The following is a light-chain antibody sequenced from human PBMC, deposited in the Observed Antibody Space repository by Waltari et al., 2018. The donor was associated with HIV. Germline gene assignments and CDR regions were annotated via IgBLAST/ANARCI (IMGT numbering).Light chain of an antibody. V-gene: IGLV1-47*01. J-gene: IGLJ2*01. CDR2: RNN. CDR3: VVWDDTLRGVI. CDR1: TSNSGSNS. Sequence: SVLTQPPSASGTPGQGVTIPCSETTSNSGSNSVFWYQHLPGTAPKLLIHRNNQRPSGVPDRFSGSTSGTSASLAISGLRSEDEAEYYCVVWDDTLRGVIFGGGTKVAVL.